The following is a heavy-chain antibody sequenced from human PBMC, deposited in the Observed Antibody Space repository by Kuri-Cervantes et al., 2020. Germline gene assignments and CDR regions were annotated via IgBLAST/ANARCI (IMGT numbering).Heavy chain of an antibody. V-gene: IGHV4-34*01. J-gene: IGHJ4*02. D-gene: IGHD3-22*01. CDR3: ARGSGYYYDSSGYLPFGY. CDR2: INHSGST. Sequence: SETLSLTCAVYGGSFSGYYWSWIRQPPGKGLEWIGEINHSGSTNYNPSLKSRVTISVDTSKNQFYLKLSSVTAADTAVYYCARGSGYYYDSSGYLPFGYWGQGTLVTVSS. CDR1: GGSFSGYY.